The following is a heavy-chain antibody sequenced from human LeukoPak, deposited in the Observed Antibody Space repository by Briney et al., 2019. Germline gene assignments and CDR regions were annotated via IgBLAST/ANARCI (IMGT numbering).Heavy chain of an antibody. CDR2: ISGSGGST. D-gene: IGHD2-2*01. CDR1: GFTFSSYA. J-gene: IGHJ4*02. V-gene: IGHV3-23*01. Sequence: GGSLRLSCAASGFTFSSYAMSWVRQAPGKGLEWVSAISGSGGSTYYADSVKGRFTISRDNSKNTLYLQMNSLRAEDTAVCYCAKDGIVVVPAATDYWGQGTLVTVSS. CDR3: AKDGIVVVPAATDY.